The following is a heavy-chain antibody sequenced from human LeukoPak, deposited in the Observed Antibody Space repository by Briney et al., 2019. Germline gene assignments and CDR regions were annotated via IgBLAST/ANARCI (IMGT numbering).Heavy chain of an antibody. CDR1: GFTFSSYS. Sequence: GGSLRLSCAASGFTFSSYSMNRVRQAPGKGLEWVSSISSSSSYIYYADSVKGRFTISRDNAKNSLYLHMNSLRAEDTAVYYCARAPYSSSSYRYFDYWGQGTLVTVSS. D-gene: IGHD6-13*01. V-gene: IGHV3-21*01. CDR3: ARAPYSSSSYRYFDY. CDR2: ISSSSSYI. J-gene: IGHJ4*02.